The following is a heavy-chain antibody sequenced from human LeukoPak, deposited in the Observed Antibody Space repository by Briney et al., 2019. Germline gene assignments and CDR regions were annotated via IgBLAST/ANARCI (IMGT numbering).Heavy chain of an antibody. J-gene: IGHJ4*02. D-gene: IGHD3-22*01. Sequence: ASVKVSCKASGYTFTSYGIIWVRQAPGQGLEWMGWISAYNGNTNYAQKFQGRVTMTRDTSISTAYMELSRLRSDDTAVYYCARDQGQPEGYYYDSSGYNDYWGQGTLVTVSS. V-gene: IGHV1-18*01. CDR2: ISAYNGNT. CDR1: GYTFTSYG. CDR3: ARDQGQPEGYYYDSSGYNDY.